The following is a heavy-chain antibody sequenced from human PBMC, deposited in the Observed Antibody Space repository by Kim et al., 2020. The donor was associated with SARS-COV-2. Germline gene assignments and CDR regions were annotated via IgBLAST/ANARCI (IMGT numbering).Heavy chain of an antibody. CDR2: ISGSGGST. CDR1: GFTFSSYA. D-gene: IGHD6-13*01. J-gene: IGHJ4*02. CDR3: AKAAVGSFIAAAGGYYFDY. V-gene: IGHV3-23*01. Sequence: GGSLRLSCAASGFTFSSYAMSWVRQAPGKGLEWVSAISGSGGSTYYADSVKGRFTISRDNSKNTLYLQMNSLRAEDTAVYYCAKAAVGSFIAAAGGYYFDYWGQGTLVTVSS.